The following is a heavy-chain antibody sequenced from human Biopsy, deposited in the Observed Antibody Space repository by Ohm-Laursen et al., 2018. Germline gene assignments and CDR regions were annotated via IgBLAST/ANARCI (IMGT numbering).Heavy chain of an antibody. CDR1: GFALSDYY. CDR3: ARDVEGFYSYAMDV. CDR2: ITSGGSTT. Sequence: SLRLSCAASGFALSDYYMSWIRQAPGKGLAWVSYITSGGSTTDYADSVKDRFTISRDNAKSSLFLQMNSLRAEDTAVYYCARDVEGFYSYAMDVWGQGTTVTVSS. D-gene: IGHD5-24*01. J-gene: IGHJ6*02. V-gene: IGHV3-11*01.